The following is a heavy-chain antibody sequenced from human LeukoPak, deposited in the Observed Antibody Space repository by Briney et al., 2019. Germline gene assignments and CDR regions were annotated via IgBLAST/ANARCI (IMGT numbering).Heavy chain of an antibody. CDR1: GGSISSYY. D-gene: IGHD1-1*01. Sequence: SETLSLTCTVSGGSISSYYWSWIRRPPGKGLEGIGYIYYSGSTNYNPSLKSRVTISVDTSNNQFSLRLSSVTAADTAVYYCARDLGGVTTGHDAFDIWGQGTMVTVSS. J-gene: IGHJ3*02. V-gene: IGHV4-59*01. CDR2: IYYSGST. CDR3: ARDLGGVTTGHDAFDI.